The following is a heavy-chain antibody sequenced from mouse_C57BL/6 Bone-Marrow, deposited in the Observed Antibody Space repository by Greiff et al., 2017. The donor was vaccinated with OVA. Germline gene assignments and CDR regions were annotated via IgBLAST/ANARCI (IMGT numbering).Heavy chain of an antibody. J-gene: IGHJ1*03. D-gene: IGHD2-2*01. Sequence: VKLQESGPELVKPGASVKISCKASGYAFSSSWMNWVKQRPGKGLEWIGRIYPGDGDTNYNGKFKGKATLTADKSSSTAYMQLSSLTSEDSAVYFCARWFYYWYFDVWGTGTTVTVSS. CDR1: GYAFSSSW. CDR3: ARWFYYWYFDV. V-gene: IGHV1-82*01. CDR2: IYPGDGDT.